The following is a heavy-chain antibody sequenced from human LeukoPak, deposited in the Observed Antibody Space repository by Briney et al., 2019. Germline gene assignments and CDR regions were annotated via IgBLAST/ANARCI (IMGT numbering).Heavy chain of an antibody. CDR1: GYTFIDYY. V-gene: IGHV1-2*06. CDR3: ARAFRGWSWGYYYYMDV. CDR2: INPNRGDT. D-gene: IGHD3-10*01. J-gene: IGHJ6*03. Sequence: ASVKVTCKASGYTFIDYYLHWLRQAPGQGLEWMGRINPNRGDTKPAQKFQGRVTMTRDTSTSTVYMELSSLRSEDTAVYYCARAFRGWSWGYYYYMDVWGKGTTVTISS.